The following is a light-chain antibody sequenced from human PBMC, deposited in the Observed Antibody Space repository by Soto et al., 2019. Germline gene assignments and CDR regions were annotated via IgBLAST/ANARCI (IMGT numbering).Light chain of an antibody. Sequence: QSVLTQPPSASGTPGPRVTISCSGSSSNIGGNTVNWYQQLPGTAPKVLIYTNNQRPSGVPDRFSGSKSGTSASLAISGLQSEDEADYYCAAWDDSLNGHWVFGGGTKLTVL. V-gene: IGLV1-44*01. J-gene: IGLJ3*02. CDR2: TNN. CDR3: AAWDDSLNGHWV. CDR1: SSNIGGNT.